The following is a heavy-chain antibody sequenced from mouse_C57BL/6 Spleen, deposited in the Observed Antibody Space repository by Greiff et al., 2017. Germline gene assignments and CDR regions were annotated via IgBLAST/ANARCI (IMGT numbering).Heavy chain of an antibody. Sequence: QVQLQQSGPGLVAPSQSLSITCTVSGFSLTSYGVSWVRQPPGKGLEWLGVIWGDGSTNYHSALISSLSISKDNSKSQVFLKLNSLQTDDSATYYWAKTRKLYYGSSYGAMDYWGQGTSVTVSS. CDR1: GFSLTSYG. D-gene: IGHD1-1*01. CDR2: IWGDGST. J-gene: IGHJ4*01. V-gene: IGHV2-3*01. CDR3: AKTRKLYYGSSYGAMDY.